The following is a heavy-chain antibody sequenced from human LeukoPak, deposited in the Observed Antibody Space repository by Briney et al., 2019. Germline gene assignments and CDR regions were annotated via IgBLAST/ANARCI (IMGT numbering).Heavy chain of an antibody. CDR2: ISYDGSNK. CDR3: ARDPGRGHVDTPMFVLYYFDY. D-gene: IGHD5-18*01. Sequence: GGSLRLSCAASGFTFSSYAMHWVRQAPGKGLEWVAVISYDGSNKYYADSVKGRFTISRDNSKNTLYLQMNSLRAEDTAVYYCARDPGRGHVDTPMFVLYYFDYWGQGTLVTVSS. J-gene: IGHJ4*02. CDR1: GFTFSSYA. V-gene: IGHV3-30-3*01.